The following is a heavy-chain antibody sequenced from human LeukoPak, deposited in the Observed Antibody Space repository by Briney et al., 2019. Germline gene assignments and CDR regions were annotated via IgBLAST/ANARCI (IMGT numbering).Heavy chain of an antibody. CDR1: GFTFSSYS. Sequence: GGSLRLSCAASGFTFSSYSMSWVRQAPGKGLEWVSSISSSSSYIYYADSVKGRFTISRDNAKNSLYLQMYSLRAEDTAVYYCARDPGIVVVPAAAHFDYWGQGTLVTVSS. CDR2: ISSSSSYI. J-gene: IGHJ4*02. D-gene: IGHD2-2*01. CDR3: ARDPGIVVVPAAAHFDY. V-gene: IGHV3-21*01.